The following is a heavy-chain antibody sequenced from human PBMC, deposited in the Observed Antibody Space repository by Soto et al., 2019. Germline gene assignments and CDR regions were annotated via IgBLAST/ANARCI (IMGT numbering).Heavy chain of an antibody. V-gene: IGHV3-30-3*01. Sequence: GGSLRLSCAASGFTFSSYAMHWVRQAPGKGLEWVAVISYDGSNKYYADSVKGRFTISRDNSKNTLYLQMNSLRAEDTAVYYCAREGCPYGDYQFDYWGQGT. CDR1: GFTFSSYA. J-gene: IGHJ4*02. D-gene: IGHD4-17*01. CDR2: ISYDGSNK. CDR3: AREGCPYGDYQFDY.